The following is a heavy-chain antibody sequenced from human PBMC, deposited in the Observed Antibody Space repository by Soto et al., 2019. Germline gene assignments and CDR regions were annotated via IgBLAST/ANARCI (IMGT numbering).Heavy chain of an antibody. CDR1: GFTFSSYA. D-gene: IGHD3-3*01. J-gene: IGHJ4*02. V-gene: IGHV3-23*01. Sequence: GGSLRLSCAASGFTFSSYAMSWVRQAPGKGLEWVSAISGSGGSTYYADSVKGRFTISRDNSKNTLYLQMNSLRAEDTAVYYCAKGSYYDFWSGYYGGPFYDYWGQGTLVTVSS. CDR3: AKGSYYDFWSGYYGGPFYDY. CDR2: ISGSGGST.